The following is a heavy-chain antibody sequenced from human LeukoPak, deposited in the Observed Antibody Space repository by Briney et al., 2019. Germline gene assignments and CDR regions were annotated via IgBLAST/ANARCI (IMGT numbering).Heavy chain of an antibody. CDR3: VRLTVGAGS. V-gene: IGHV3-48*01. Sequence: GGSLRLSCAASGFTFSSYNMNWVRQAPGKGLGWVSYISSSSSTIYYADSVKGRFTISRDNAKKPLYLQMNSLRAEDTAVYYCVRLTVGAGSWGQGTLVTVSS. CDR2: ISSSSSTI. CDR1: GFTFSSYN. D-gene: IGHD1-26*01. J-gene: IGHJ5*02.